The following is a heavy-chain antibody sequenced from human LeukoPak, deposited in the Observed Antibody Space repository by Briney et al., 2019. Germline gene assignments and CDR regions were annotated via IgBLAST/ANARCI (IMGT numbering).Heavy chain of an antibody. V-gene: IGHV4-39*01. CDR3: ARQVLGVTAMYAFDI. CDR1: GGSIRSSSYY. Sequence: SETLSLTCTASGGSIRSSSYYWGWIRQPPGKGLEGIGSIYYDGSPYYNPSLKSRVTISVDTSKNQFSLKVRSVTAADTAVYYCARQVLGVTAMYAFDIWGQGTIVTVSS. J-gene: IGHJ3*02. D-gene: IGHD2-21*02. CDR2: IYYDGSP.